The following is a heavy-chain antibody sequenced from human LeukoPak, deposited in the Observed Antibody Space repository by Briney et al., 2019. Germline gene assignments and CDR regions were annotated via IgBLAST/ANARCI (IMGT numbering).Heavy chain of an antibody. CDR2: ISSSANTI. D-gene: IGHD3-22*01. CDR3: AKELTPDRSGFDAFDI. J-gene: IGHJ3*02. V-gene: IGHV3-48*03. CDR1: GFTFSGYE. Sequence: GGSLRLSCAASGFTFSGYEMDWVRQAPEKGLEWVSYISSSANTIYYADSVKGRFTISRDNAKNSLYLQMNSLRAEDTAVYYCAKELTPDRSGFDAFDIWGQGTMVTVSS.